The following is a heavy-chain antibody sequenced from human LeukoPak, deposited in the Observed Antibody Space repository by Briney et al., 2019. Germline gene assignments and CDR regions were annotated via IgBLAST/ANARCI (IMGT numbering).Heavy chain of an antibody. CDR3: ARDLKSTPEYDFWSGEYYYYYYMDV. Sequence: GGSLRLSCAASGFTFSTYSMNWVRQAPGKGLEWVSYSSVRSSTIYYADSVKGRFTISSDNAKNSLYLQMNSLRAEDTAVYYCARDLKSTPEYDFWSGEYYYYYYMDVWGKGTTVTVSS. V-gene: IGHV3-48*01. CDR2: SSVRSSTI. D-gene: IGHD3-3*01. J-gene: IGHJ6*03. CDR1: GFTFSTYS.